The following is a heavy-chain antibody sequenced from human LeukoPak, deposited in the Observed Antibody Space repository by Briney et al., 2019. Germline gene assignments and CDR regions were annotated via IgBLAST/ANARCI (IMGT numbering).Heavy chain of an antibody. V-gene: IGHV3-49*04. J-gene: IGHJ4*01. CDR2: IRSKTYGGTT. Sequence: GGALRLSCTTSGFTFGDYAMSWVRQAAGKGLEWVGFIRSKTYGGTTEYAASVKARFIISRDDSKSTAYLQMNSLKTGDTAVYYCASPDFDYWGQGTLVTVSS. CDR1: GFTFGDYA. CDR3: ASPDFDY.